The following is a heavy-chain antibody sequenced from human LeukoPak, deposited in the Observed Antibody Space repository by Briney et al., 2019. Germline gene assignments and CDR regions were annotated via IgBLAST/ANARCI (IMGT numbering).Heavy chain of an antibody. CDR2: ISSSSPYI. CDR3: ARLYSRVGPFDY. D-gene: IGHD5-18*01. CDR1: GFTFSDYS. Sequence: GGSLRLSCAASGFTFSDYSMNWVRQAPGKGLEWVASISSSSPYIYYTDSVKGRITISRDNAKISLYLQMNSLRAEDTAVYYCARLYSRVGPFDYWGQGTLVTVSS. J-gene: IGHJ4*02. V-gene: IGHV3-21*01.